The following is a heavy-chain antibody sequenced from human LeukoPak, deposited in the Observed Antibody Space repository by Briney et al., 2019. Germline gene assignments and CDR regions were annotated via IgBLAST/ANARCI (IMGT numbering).Heavy chain of an antibody. CDR3: ARPIAVAGTLVFDY. CDR2: INPSGGST. D-gene: IGHD6-19*01. V-gene: IGHV1-46*01. Sequence: ASVKVSCKASGYTFTSYYMHWVRPAPGQGLECMAIINPSGGSTSYAQKFQGSVTMTRDTSPSTVYMELSSLRSEDAAVYYCARPIAVAGTLVFDYWGQGTLVTVSS. CDR1: GYTFTSYY. J-gene: IGHJ4*02.